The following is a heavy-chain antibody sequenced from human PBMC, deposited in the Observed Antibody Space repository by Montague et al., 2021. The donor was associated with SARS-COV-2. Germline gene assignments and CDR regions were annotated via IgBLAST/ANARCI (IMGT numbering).Heavy chain of an antibody. D-gene: IGHD1-1*01. CDR3: ARGATRTFDY. J-gene: IGHJ4*02. Sequence: SETLSLTCTVSGDSMTYFYWSWIRQTPEEGLEWISYIFYRGTTKYNPSLESRVTITVDTSKDQFYLKLNSVTAADTAVYYCARGATRTFDYWGQGTRVTVSS. V-gene: IGHV4-59*01. CDR1: GDSMTYFY. CDR2: IFYRGTT.